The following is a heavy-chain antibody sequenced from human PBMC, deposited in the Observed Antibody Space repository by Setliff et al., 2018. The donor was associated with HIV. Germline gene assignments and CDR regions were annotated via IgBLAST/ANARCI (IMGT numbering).Heavy chain of an antibody. Sequence: SETLSLTCAVYGGSFSGYYWSWIRQPPGKGLEWIGEINHSGSTYYNPSLKSRVTISVDTSKNQFSLKLSSVTAADMAVYYCARSTYYYDSSGYDAFDIWGQGTMVT. V-gene: IGHV4-34*01. CDR2: INHSGST. CDR1: GGSFSGYY. CDR3: ARSTYYYDSSGYDAFDI. J-gene: IGHJ3*02. D-gene: IGHD3-22*01.